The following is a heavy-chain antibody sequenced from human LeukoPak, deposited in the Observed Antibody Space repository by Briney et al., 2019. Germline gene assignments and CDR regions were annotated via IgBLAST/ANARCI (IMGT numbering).Heavy chain of an antibody. V-gene: IGHV1-2*02. J-gene: IGHJ4*02. Sequence: ATVTVSCTASGYTFTGYYMHWVRQAPGQGLEWMGWINPNSGGTNYAQKFQGRVTMTRDTSISTAYMELSRLRSDDTAVYYCARDSKRIAAARSPLDYWGQGTLVTVSS. CDR1: GYTFTGYY. CDR2: INPNSGGT. D-gene: IGHD6-13*01. CDR3: ARDSKRIAAARSPLDY.